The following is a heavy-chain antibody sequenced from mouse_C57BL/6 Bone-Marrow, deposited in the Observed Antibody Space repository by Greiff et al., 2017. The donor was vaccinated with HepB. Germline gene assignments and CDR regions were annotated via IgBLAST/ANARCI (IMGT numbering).Heavy chain of an antibody. V-gene: IGHV1-50*01. J-gene: IGHJ3*01. CDR3: ARNGPFAY. CDR1: GYTFTSYW. CDR2: IDPSDSYT. Sequence: QVHVKQSGAELVKPGASVKLSCKASGYTFTSYWMQWVKQRPGQGLEWIGEIDPSDSYTNYNQKFKGKATLTVDTSSSTAYMQLSSLTSEDSAVYYCARNGPFAYWGQGTLVTVSA.